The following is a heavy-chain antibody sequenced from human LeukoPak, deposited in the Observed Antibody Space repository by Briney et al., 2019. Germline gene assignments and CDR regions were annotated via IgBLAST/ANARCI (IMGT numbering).Heavy chain of an antibody. J-gene: IGHJ4*02. CDR1: GGSISRSSYY. V-gene: IGHV4-39*01. Sequence: SETLSLTCTVSGGSISRSSYYWGWIRQPPGKGLEWVGSIYYSGSTYYNPSLKSRVTISVDTSKNQFSLKLSSVKAADRAVYYCTRNYDGSGYYLLFDYWGQGTLVTVSS. CDR2: IYYSGST. CDR3: TRNYDGSGYYLLFDY. D-gene: IGHD3-22*01.